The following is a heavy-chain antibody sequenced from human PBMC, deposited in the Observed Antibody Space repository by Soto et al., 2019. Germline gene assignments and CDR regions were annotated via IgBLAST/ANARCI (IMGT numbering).Heavy chain of an antibody. CDR3: ARVPYGDYPYYFDY. J-gene: IGHJ4*02. CDR1: GGSISSGGYY. Sequence: LALTCTVSGGSISSGGYYLSWIRQHPGKGLEWIGYIYYSGSTYYNPSLKSRVTISVDTSKNQFSLKLSSVTAADTAVYYCARVPYGDYPYYFDYWGQGTLVTVSS. D-gene: IGHD4-17*01. CDR2: IYYSGST. V-gene: IGHV4-31*03.